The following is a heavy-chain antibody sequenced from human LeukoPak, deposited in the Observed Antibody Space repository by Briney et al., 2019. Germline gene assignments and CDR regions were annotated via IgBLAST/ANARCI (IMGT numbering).Heavy chain of an antibody. CDR1: GFTFSSYG. V-gene: IGHV3-30*02. CDR2: IRYDGSNR. J-gene: IGHJ3*02. Sequence: PGGSLRLSCAASGFTFSSYGMHWVRQAPGKGLEWVAFIRYDGSNRYYADSVKGRFTISRDNSKNTLYLQMNSLKTEDTAVYYCTTEYDAFDIWGQGTMVTVSS. CDR3: TTEYDAFDI. D-gene: IGHD1-14*01.